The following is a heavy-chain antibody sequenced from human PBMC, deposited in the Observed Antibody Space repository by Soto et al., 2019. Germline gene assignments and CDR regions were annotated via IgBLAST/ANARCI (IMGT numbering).Heavy chain of an antibody. CDR1: GFTFSSYW. V-gene: IGHV3-7*01. D-gene: IGHD3-10*01. Sequence: GGSLRLSCAASGFTFSSYWMSWVRQAPGKGLEWVANIKQDGSEKYYVDSVKGRFTISRDNAKNSLYLQMNSLRAEDTAVYHCASVDYYYGSGSSFDYWGQGTLVTVSS. CDR2: IKQDGSEK. CDR3: ASVDYYYGSGSSFDY. J-gene: IGHJ4*02.